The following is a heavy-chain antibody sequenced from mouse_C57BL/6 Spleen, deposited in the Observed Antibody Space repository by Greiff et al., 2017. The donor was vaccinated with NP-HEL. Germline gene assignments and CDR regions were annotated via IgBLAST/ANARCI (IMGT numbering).Heavy chain of an antibody. D-gene: IGHD1-1*01. CDR3: ARGGNYGSTYYYAMDY. CDR1: GFSLTSYG. Sequence: VQVVESGPGLVAPSQSLSITCTVSGFSLTSYGVSWVRQPPGKGLEWLGVIWGDGSTTYHSALISRLSISQDNSKSKDFLKLNSLQTDDTATSYCARGGNYGSTYYYAMDYWGQGTSVTVSS. J-gene: IGHJ4*01. V-gene: IGHV2-3*01. CDR2: IWGDGST.